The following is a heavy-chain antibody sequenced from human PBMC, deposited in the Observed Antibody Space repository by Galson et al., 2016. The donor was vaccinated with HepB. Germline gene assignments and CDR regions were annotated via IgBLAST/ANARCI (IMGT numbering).Heavy chain of an antibody. V-gene: IGHV3-23*01. CDR2: ISGSGGIT. Sequence: SLRLSCAASRFTFSGYAMSWVRQAPGKGLEWVSAISGSGGITHYADSVKGRFTISRDNSKNTLYLQMNSLRAGNTAVYYCAKGRPESGYEQWGQGTLVTVSS. D-gene: IGHD5-12*01. J-gene: IGHJ4*02. CDR1: RFTFSGYA. CDR3: AKGRPESGYEQ.